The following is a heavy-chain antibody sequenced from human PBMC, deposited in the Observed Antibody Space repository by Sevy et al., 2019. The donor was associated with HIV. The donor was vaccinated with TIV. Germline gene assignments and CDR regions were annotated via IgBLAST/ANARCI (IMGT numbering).Heavy chain of an antibody. CDR2: IYYSGGT. J-gene: IGHJ5*02. Sequence: SETLFLTCTVSGGSISNYYWIWIRQPPGKGLEWIGYIYYSGGTNYNPSLRSRVTMSADTSKNQFSLKLSFVTAADTAMYYCARGNSGSYGWFDPWGQGTLVTVSS. CDR1: GGSISNYY. V-gene: IGHV4-59*01. CDR3: ARGNSGSYGWFDP. D-gene: IGHD1-26*01.